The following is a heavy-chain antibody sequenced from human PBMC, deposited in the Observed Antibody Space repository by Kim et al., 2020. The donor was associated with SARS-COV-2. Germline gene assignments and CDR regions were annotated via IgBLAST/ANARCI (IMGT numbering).Heavy chain of an antibody. CDR1: GGSISSNNYY. D-gene: IGHD1-26*01. CDR2: IYYSGIT. Sequence: SETLSLTCTVSGGSISSNNYYWGWIRQPPGKGLEWIGNIYYSGITYYNPSLKSRVTISVDTSKNQFSLKLSSVTAADTAVYYCARQGANWSYGYVDLWGR. J-gene: IGHJ2*01. V-gene: IGHV4-39*01. CDR3: ARQGANWSYGYVDL.